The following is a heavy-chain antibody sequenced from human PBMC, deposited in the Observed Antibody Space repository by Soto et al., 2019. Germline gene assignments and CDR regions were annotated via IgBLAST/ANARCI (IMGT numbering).Heavy chain of an antibody. J-gene: IGHJ4*02. CDR1: GGSISSSSYY. V-gene: IGHV4-39*01. Sequence: SETLSLTCTVSGGSISSSSYYWGWIRQPPGKGLEWIGSIYYSGSTYYNPSLKSRVTISVDTSKNQFSLKLSSVTAADTAVYYCARHTYYDSSGYYLGPCNYWGQGTLVTVSS. D-gene: IGHD3-22*01. CDR2: IYYSGST. CDR3: ARHTYYDSSGYYLGPCNY.